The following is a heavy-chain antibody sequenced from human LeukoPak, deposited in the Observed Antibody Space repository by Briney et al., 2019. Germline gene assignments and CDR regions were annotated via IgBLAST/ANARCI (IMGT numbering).Heavy chain of an antibody. V-gene: IGHV3-21*01. J-gene: IGHJ6*03. D-gene: IGHD5-12*01. CDR1: GFTFSSYS. Sequence: GGSLRLSCAASGFTFSSYSMNWVRQAPGKGLEWVSFISSSRSYIYYADSVKGRFTISRDNAKNSLYLQMNSLRAEDTAVYYCARYSGYDFGYYYNYMDVWGKGTTVIVSS. CDR3: ARYSGYDFGYYYNYMDV. CDR2: ISSSRSYI.